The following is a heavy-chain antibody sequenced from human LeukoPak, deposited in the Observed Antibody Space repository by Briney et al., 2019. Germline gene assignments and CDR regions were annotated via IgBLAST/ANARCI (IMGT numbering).Heavy chain of an antibody. Sequence: PSETLSLTCTVSGGSISSYYWSWIRQPPEKGLEWIGYIFYSGSTNYNPSLKSRVTISVDTSKNQFSLKLSSVTAADTAVYYCARGGIMFDPWGQGTLVTVSS. J-gene: IGHJ5*02. CDR2: IFYSGST. CDR3: ARGGIMFDP. D-gene: IGHD1-26*01. CDR1: GGSISSYY. V-gene: IGHV4-59*01.